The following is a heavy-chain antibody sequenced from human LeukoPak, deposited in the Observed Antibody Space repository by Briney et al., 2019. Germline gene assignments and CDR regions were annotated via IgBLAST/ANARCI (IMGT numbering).Heavy chain of an antibody. Sequence: PSETLSLTCAVYGGSFGGYYWSWIRQPPGKGLEWIGEINHSGSTNYNPSLKSRVTISVDTSKNQFSLKLSSVTAADTAVYYCARDGYYYGSGSYLFDYWGQGTLVTVSS. CDR1: GGSFGGYY. D-gene: IGHD3-10*01. J-gene: IGHJ4*02. CDR2: INHSGST. CDR3: ARDGYYYGSGSYLFDY. V-gene: IGHV4-34*01.